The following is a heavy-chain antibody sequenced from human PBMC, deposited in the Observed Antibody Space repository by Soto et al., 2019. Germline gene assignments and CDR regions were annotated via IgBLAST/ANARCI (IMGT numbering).Heavy chain of an antibody. J-gene: IGHJ4*02. CDR2: IYYSGNT. Sequence: SETLSLTCTVSGGSFSSYYWSWIRQPPGKGLEWIGYIYYSGNTNYNPSLKSRVTISVDTSKNQFSLKLSSVTAADTALYYCARDNLGYQYFDYWGQGTLVTVSS. CDR1: GGSFSSYY. CDR3: ARDNLGYQYFDY. V-gene: IGHV4-59*01. D-gene: IGHD5-18*01.